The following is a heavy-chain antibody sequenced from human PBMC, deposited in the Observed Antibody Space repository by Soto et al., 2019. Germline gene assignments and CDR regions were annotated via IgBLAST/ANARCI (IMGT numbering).Heavy chain of an antibody. V-gene: IGHV1-69*02. Sequence: QVQLVQSGAEVKKPGSSVKVSCKASGGTFSSYTISWVRQAPGQGLEWMGRIIPILGIANYAKKFQGRVTITADKSTSTAYMELSSLRSEDTAVYYCARGSGSYHFDYWGQGTLVTVSS. CDR1: GGTFSSYT. D-gene: IGHD1-26*01. J-gene: IGHJ4*02. CDR3: ARGSGSYHFDY. CDR2: IIPILGIA.